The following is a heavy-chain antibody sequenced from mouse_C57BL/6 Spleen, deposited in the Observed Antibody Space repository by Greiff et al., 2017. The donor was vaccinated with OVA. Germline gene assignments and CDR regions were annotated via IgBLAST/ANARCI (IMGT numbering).Heavy chain of an antibody. Sequence: QVQLQQPGPELVKPGASVKLSCTASGYTFTSYWMHWVKQRPGQGLEWIGIINPSNGGTNYNEKFKSKATLTVDTSSSTAYMQLSSLRPEDAAVYYCAREGADYYDYDALDYWGQGTPVTVSA. CDR2: INPSNGGT. D-gene: IGHD2-4*01. CDR3: AREGADYYDYDALDY. V-gene: IGHV1-53*01. J-gene: IGHJ3*01. CDR1: GYTFTSYW.